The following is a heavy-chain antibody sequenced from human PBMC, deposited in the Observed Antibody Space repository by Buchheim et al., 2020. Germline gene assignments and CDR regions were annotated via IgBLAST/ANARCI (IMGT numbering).Heavy chain of an antibody. Sequence: EVQLVESGGGLVKPGGSLRLSCAASGFTFSNYRMNWVRQAPGRGLEWVSSISSSSSYIYYADSVKGRFTISRGDAKNSLYLQMNSLRAEDTAVYYCARGGITNYYYYGLDVWGQGTT. V-gene: IGHV3-21*01. CDR1: GFTFSNYR. CDR3: ARGGITNYYYYGLDV. CDR2: ISSSSSYI. J-gene: IGHJ6*02. D-gene: IGHD1-1*01.